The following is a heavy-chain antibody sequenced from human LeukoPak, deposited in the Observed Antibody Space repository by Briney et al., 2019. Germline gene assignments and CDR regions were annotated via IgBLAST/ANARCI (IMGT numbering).Heavy chain of an antibody. D-gene: IGHD6-6*01. CDR1: GYSISSGYY. CDR3: ARGQSLAARRGIDY. CDR2: IYHSGST. V-gene: IGHV4-38-2*02. Sequence: PSETLSLTCTVSGYSISSGYYWGWIRQPPGKGLEWIGSIYHSGSTYYNPSLKSRVTISVDTSKNQFSLKLSSVTAADTAVYYCARGQSLAARRGIDYWGQGTLVTVSS. J-gene: IGHJ4*02.